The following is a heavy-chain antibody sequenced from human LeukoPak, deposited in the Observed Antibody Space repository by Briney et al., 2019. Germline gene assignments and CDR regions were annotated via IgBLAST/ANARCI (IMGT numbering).Heavy chain of an antibody. V-gene: IGHV4-39*07. CDR1: GGSISSSSYY. D-gene: IGHD3-22*01. CDR3: ARVDSSSYYYAHFDY. J-gene: IGHJ4*02. Sequence: PSETLSLTCTVSGGSISSSSYYWGWIREPPGKGLEWIGSIYYSGSTYYNPSLKSRVTISVDTSKNQFSLKLSSVTAADTAVYYCARVDSSSYYYAHFDYWGQGTLVTVSS. CDR2: IYYSGST.